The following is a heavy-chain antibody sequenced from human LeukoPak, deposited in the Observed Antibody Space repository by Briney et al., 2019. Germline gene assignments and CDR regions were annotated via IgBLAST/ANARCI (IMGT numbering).Heavy chain of an antibody. CDR1: GFTFSSYA. V-gene: IGHV3-30-3*01. Sequence: GGSLRLSCAASGFTFSSYAMHWVRQAPGKGLEWVAVISYDGSNKYYADSVKGRFTISRDNSKNTLYLQMNSLRAEDTAVYYCGIFDYWGQGTPVTDSS. CDR3: GIFDY. J-gene: IGHJ4*02. CDR2: ISYDGSNK.